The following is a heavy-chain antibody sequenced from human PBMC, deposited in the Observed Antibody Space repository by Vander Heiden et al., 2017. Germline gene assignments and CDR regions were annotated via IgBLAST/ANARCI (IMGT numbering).Heavy chain of an antibody. Sequence: EVQLLESGGGLVQPGGSLSLSCEASGFTFSGYAMSWVRQAPGKGLEWVSAISSSGGSTYYADSVKGRFTISRDNSKNTLYLQMNSLRAEDTAVYYCAKERSSGIAVAGTFDYWGQGTLVTVSS. D-gene: IGHD6-19*01. J-gene: IGHJ4*02. CDR1: GFTFSGYA. V-gene: IGHV3-23*01. CDR2: ISSSGGST. CDR3: AKERSSGIAVAGTFDY.